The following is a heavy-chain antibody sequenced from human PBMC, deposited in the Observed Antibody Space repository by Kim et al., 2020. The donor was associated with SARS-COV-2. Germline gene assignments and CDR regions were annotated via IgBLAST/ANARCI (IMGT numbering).Heavy chain of an antibody. CDR3: ARAPPRFLDY. Sequence: STHDNPSLKSRVTRYIDTAKNQFSRKLSSVTAADTAVDYCARAPPRFLDYWGQGTLVTVSS. J-gene: IGHJ4*02. CDR2: ST. D-gene: IGHD3-3*01. V-gene: IGHV4-34*01.